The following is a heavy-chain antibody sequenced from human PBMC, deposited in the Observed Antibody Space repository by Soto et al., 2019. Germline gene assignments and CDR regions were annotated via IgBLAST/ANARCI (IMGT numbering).Heavy chain of an antibody. V-gene: IGHV5-10-1*01. J-gene: IGHJ6*02. D-gene: IGHD2-2*01. CDR3: ARHGRYCSSTSCYHNYYGMDV. CDR2: IDPSDSYT. CDR1: GYSFTSYW. Sequence: LKISCKGSGYSFTSYWISWVRQMPGKGLEWMGRIDPSDSYTNYSPSFQGHVTISADKSISTAYLQWSSLKASDTAMYYCARHGRYCSSTSCYHNYYGMDVWGQGTTVTVSS.